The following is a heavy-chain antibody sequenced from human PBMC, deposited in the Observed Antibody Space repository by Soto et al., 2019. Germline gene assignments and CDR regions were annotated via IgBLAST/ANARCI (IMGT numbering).Heavy chain of an antibody. J-gene: IGHJ6*02. CDR1: GFTFSSYE. V-gene: IGHV3-48*03. CDR2: ISSSGSTI. Sequence: GGSLRLSCAASGFTFSSYEMNWVRQAPGKGLEWVSYISSSGSTIYYADSVKGRFTISRDNAKNSQYLQMNSLRAEDTAVYYCARDEKLYYYDSSGYYGNYYGMDVWGQGTTVTVSS. CDR3: ARDEKLYYYDSSGYYGNYYGMDV. D-gene: IGHD3-22*01.